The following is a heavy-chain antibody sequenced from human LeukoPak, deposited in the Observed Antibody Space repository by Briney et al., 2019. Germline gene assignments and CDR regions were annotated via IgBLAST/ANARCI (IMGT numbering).Heavy chain of an antibody. CDR1: GFTFDDYG. J-gene: IGHJ4*02. D-gene: IGHD6-6*01. CDR3: ATTTDYSSSSGDY. Sequence: GGSLRLSCAASGFTFDDYGMSWVRQAPGKGLEWVSGINWNGGSTGYADSVKGRFTISRDNAKSSLYLQMNSLRAEDTALYYCATTTDYSSSSGDYWGQGTLVTVSS. V-gene: IGHV3-20*04. CDR2: INWNGGST.